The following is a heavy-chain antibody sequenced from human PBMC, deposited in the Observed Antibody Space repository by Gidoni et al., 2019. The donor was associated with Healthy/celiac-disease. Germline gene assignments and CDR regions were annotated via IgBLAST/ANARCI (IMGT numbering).Heavy chain of an antibody. V-gene: IGHV1-3*01. CDR3: ARDYGGYGDYFDY. CDR1: GYTFTSYA. J-gene: IGHJ4*02. Sequence: QVQLVQPGAEVKKPGASVTVSCKASGYTFTSYAMHWVRQAPGQRLEWMGWINAGNGNTKYSQKFQGRVTITRDTSASTAYMELSSLRSEGTAVYYCARDYGGYGDYFDYWGQGTLVTVSS. D-gene: IGHD4-17*01. CDR2: INAGNGNT.